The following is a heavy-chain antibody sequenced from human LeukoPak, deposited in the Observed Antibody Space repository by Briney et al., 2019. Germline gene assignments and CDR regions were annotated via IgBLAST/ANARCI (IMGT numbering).Heavy chain of an antibody. D-gene: IGHD6-19*01. Sequence: ASVKVSCKASGYTFTSYAMNWVRQAPGQGLEWMGWINTNTGNPTYAQGFTGRFVFSLDTSVSTAYLQISSLKAEDTAVYYCARAKSGIAVAGNDAFDIWGQGTMVTVSS. J-gene: IGHJ3*02. V-gene: IGHV7-4-1*02. CDR1: GYTFTSYA. CDR2: INTNTGNP. CDR3: ARAKSGIAVAGNDAFDI.